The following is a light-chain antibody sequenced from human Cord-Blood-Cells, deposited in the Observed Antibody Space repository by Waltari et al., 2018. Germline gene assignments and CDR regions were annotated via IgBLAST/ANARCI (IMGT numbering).Light chain of an antibody. V-gene: IGLV1-44*01. CDR1: RPNTGSNT. CDR2: SNN. J-gene: IGLJ3*02. Sequence: QSVLTQPPSASGTPGQRVTISSSGSRPNTGSNTVNWYQQLPGTAPKLLIYSNNKRPSGVPDRFSGSKSGTSASLAISGLQSEDEADYYCAAWDDSLNGPVFGGGTKLTVL. CDR3: AAWDDSLNGPV.